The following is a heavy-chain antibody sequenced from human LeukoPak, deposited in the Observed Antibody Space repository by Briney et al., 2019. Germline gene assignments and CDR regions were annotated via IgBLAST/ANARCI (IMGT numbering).Heavy chain of an antibody. CDR1: GFTFSSHA. CDR2: ISISGDTT. J-gene: IGHJ4*02. Sequence: GGSLRLSCVASGFTFSSHAMTWVRQAPGKGLEWVSAISISGDTTYYADAVKGRFTISRDNSKNTVYLQMNSLRAEDTAVYYCANEIRPNDYWGQGTLVTVSS. V-gene: IGHV3-23*01. D-gene: IGHD4-17*01. CDR3: ANEIRPNDY.